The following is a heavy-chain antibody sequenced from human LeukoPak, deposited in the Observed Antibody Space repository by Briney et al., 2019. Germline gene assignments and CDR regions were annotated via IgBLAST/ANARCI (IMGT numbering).Heavy chain of an antibody. D-gene: IGHD6-25*01. V-gene: IGHV3-30*04. CDR2: ISYDGSNK. CDR3: ATSAARAIES. Sequence: GGSLRLSCAASGFTFSSYAMHWVRQAPGKGLEWVAVISYDGSNKYYADSVKGRFTISRDNSKNTLYLQMNSLRAEDTAVYYCATSAARAIESWGQGTLVTVSS. J-gene: IGHJ4*02. CDR1: GFTFSSYA.